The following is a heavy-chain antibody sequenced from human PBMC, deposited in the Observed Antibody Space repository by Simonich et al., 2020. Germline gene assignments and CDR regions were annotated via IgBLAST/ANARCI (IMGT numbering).Heavy chain of an antibody. CDR2: INTNSGGT. J-gene: IGHJ3*02. CDR3: ARVRFEAFDI. CDR1: GYTFTGYY. Sequence: QVQLVQSGAEVKKPGASVKVSCKASGYTFTGYYMHWVRQAPGQGLEGMDWINTNSGGTNNAQKFQCRVTMTRDTSISTAYIELSRLRSDDTAVYYCARVRFEAFDIWGQGTMVTVSS. V-gene: IGHV1-2*02.